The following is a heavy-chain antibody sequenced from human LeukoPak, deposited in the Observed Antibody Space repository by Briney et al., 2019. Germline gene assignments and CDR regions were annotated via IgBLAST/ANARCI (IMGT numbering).Heavy chain of an antibody. CDR3: AKDAQFRYCSGGSCYSALDY. D-gene: IGHD2-15*01. Sequence: PEGSLRLSCAASGFTFSSYAMSWVRQAPGKGLEWVSAISGSGGSTYYADSVKGRFTISRDNSKNTLYLQMNSLRAEDTAVYYCAKDAQFRYCSGGSCYSALDYWGQGTLVTVSS. CDR2: ISGSGGST. CDR1: GFTFSSYA. V-gene: IGHV3-23*01. J-gene: IGHJ4*02.